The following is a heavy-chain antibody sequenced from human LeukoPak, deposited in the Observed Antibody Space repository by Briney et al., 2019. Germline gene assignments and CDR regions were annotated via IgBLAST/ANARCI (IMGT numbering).Heavy chain of an antibody. D-gene: IGHD3-22*01. CDR1: GVTFSNYA. Sequence: GWSLRLFCAAAGVTFSNYAMNWVRQAPGKGLEWVAGIGNGGSTYYADSVKGRFTISRDNSKNTVYLQMNSLRVEDTAVYYCATRAEYDTSGYYGYWGQGTLVTVSS. CDR3: ATRAEYDTSGYYGY. CDR2: IGNGGST. V-gene: IGHV3-23*01. J-gene: IGHJ4*02.